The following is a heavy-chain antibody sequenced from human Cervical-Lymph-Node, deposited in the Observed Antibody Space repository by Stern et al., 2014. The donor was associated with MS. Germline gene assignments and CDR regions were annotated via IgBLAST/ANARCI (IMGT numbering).Heavy chain of an antibody. CDR3: ASYFLILPVSYYYMDV. CDR2: ISSTGSTI. D-gene: IGHD2/OR15-2a*01. J-gene: IGHJ6*02. V-gene: IGHV3-11*01. CDR1: GFTFSDYY. Sequence: QLVQSGGGLVKPGGSLRLSCAASGFTFSDYYMSWIRQAPGKGLEWVSYISSTGSTIDYADSVKGRFTISRDNAKKSLYLQMNSLRAEDTAVYYCASYFLILPVSYYYMDVWGQGTTVTVSS.